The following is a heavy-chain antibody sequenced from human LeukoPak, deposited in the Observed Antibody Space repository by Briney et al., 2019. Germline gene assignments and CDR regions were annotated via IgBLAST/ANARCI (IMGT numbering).Heavy chain of an antibody. J-gene: IGHJ3*02. CDR1: GGFISSGSYY. V-gene: IGHV4-61*02. D-gene: IGHD3-10*01. Sequence: SEPLSLTCTVSGGFISSGSYYWRWIRQPAGKGLEWIGRIYTSGSTNYNPSLKSRFTISVDTSKNQFSLKLSSVTAADTAVYYCAREKYYYGSGSYSDAFDIWGQGTMVTVSS. CDR2: IYTSGST. CDR3: AREKYYYGSGSYSDAFDI.